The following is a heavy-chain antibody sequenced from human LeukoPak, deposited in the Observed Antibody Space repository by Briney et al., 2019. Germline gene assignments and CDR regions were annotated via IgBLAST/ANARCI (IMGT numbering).Heavy chain of an antibody. D-gene: IGHD3-22*01. V-gene: IGHV4-34*01. J-gene: IGHJ6*03. CDR2: INHSGST. Sequence: SETLSLTCAVYGGSFSGYYWSWIRQPPGKGLEWIGEINHSGSTNYNPSIKSRVTISVDTSKNQFSLKLSSVTAADTAVYYCARAPYYYDSSGYYYYYYMDVWGKGTTVTVSS. CDR3: ARAPYYYDSSGYYYYYYMDV. CDR1: GGSFSGYY.